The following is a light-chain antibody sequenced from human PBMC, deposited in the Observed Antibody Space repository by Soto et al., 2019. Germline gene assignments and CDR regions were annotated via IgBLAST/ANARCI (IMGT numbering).Light chain of an antibody. Sequence: DIQMTQSPSSLSASAGDRVTITCRASQSVSSNLNWYQQKPGKAPKLLIYAASSLQSGVPSRFSGSGSGTDFTLTISSLQPEDFATYDCQQRYSTPLTFGGGTKVDIK. CDR3: QQRYSTPLT. J-gene: IGKJ4*01. CDR1: QSVSSN. CDR2: AAS. V-gene: IGKV1-39*01.